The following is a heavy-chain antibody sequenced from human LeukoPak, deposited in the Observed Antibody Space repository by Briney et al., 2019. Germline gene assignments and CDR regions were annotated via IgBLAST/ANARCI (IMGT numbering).Heavy chain of an antibody. D-gene: IGHD3-10*01. V-gene: IGHV3-30-3*01. J-gene: IGHJ4*02. CDR1: GFTFSIYI. Sequence: GRSLRLSCAASGFTFSIYIMVWVRQAPGKGLEWVAVTSYDGSNKYYADSVKGRFTISRDNSNNTLYLQMNSLRAEDTAVYYCARDWGVDSWGQGTLVTVSS. CDR2: TSYDGSNK. CDR3: ARDWGVDS.